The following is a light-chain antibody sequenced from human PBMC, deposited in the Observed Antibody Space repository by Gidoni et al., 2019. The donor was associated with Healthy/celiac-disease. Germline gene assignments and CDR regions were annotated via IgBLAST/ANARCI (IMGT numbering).Light chain of an antibody. Sequence: EIVFTQSPATLSLSPGERATLSCRASQSVSSDLAWDQQKPGQAPRLLIYDASNRATGIPARFSGSGSGTDFTLTISSLEPEDFAVYYCQQRSNWPPIFTFGPGTKVDIK. J-gene: IGKJ3*01. CDR1: QSVSSD. CDR3: QQRSNWPPIFT. V-gene: IGKV3-11*01. CDR2: DAS.